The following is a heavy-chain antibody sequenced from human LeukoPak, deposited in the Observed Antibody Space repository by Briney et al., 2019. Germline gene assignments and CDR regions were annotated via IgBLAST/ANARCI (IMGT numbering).Heavy chain of an antibody. CDR2: ISAYNGNT. D-gene: IGHD3-22*01. CDR1: DYTFTSYG. CDR3: AREEIDYYDSSGNFDY. V-gene: IGHV1-18*01. Sequence: ASVKVSCKASDYTFTSYGISWVRQAPGQGLEWMGWISAYNGNTNYAQKLQGRVTMTTDTSTRTAYMKLRSLRSDDTAVYYCAREEIDYYDSSGNFDYWGQGTLVTVSS. J-gene: IGHJ4*02.